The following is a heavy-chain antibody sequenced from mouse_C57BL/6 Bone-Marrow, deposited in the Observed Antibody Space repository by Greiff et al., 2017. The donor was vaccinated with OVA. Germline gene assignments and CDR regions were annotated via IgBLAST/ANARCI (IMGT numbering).Heavy chain of an antibody. J-gene: IGHJ2*01. V-gene: IGHV1-55*01. D-gene: IGHD1-1*01. CDR1: GYTFTSYW. Sequence: VQLQQPGAELVKPGASVKMSCKASGYTFTSYWITWVKQRPGQGLEWIGDIYPGSGSTNYNEKFKSKATLTVDTSSSTAYMQLSSLTSEDSAVDYCARWGITAVVAEDYWGQGTTLTVSS. CDR3: ARWGITAVVAEDY. CDR2: IYPGSGST.